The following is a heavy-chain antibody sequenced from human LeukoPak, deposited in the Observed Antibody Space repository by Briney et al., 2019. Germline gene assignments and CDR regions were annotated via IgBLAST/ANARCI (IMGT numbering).Heavy chain of an antibody. D-gene: IGHD6-13*01. CDR2: ISGSGGST. J-gene: IGHJ6*02. V-gene: IGHV3-23*01. Sequence: PGGSLRLSCAASGFTFSSYAMSWVRQAPGKGLEWVSAISGSGGSTYYADSVKGRFTISRDNSKNTLYLQMNSLRAEDTAVYYCAKLQQQLVDGGMDVWGQGTTVTVSS. CDR3: AKLQQQLVDGGMDV. CDR1: GFTFSSYA.